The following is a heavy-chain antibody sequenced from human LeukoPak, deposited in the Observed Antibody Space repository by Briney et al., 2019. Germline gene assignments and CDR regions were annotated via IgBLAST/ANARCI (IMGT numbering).Heavy chain of an antibody. CDR2: ISYDGSNK. J-gene: IGHJ5*02. CDR1: GFTFSSYG. Sequence: GGSLRLSCAASGFTFSSYGMHWVRKAPGKGLEWVAVISYDGSNKYYADSVKGRFTISRDNSKNTLYLQMNSLRAEDTAVYYCAKSPYCSSTSCLLRDWSDPWGQGTLVTVSS. CDR3: AKSPYCSSTSCLLRDWSDP. D-gene: IGHD2-2*01. V-gene: IGHV3-30*18.